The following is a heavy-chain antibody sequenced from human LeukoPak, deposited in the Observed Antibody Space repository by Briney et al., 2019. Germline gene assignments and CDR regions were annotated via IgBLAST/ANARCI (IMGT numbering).Heavy chain of an antibody. V-gene: IGHV1-8*01. D-gene: IGHD2-2*01. J-gene: IGHJ5*02. CDR1: GYTFTSYD. CDR3: ARGPGCSSASCYNWFDP. Sequence: GASVKVSCKASGYTFTSYDINWVRQATGQGLEWMGWMNPNSGNTGYAQKFQGRVTMTRNTSISTAYMELSSLGSEDTAVYYCARGPGCSSASCYNWFDPWGQGTLVTVSS. CDR2: MNPNSGNT.